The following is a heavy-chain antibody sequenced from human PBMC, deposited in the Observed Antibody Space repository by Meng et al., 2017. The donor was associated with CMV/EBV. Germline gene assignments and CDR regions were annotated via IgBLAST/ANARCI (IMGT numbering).Heavy chain of an antibody. J-gene: IGHJ5*02. Sequence: RPASLGRYSILASAFPCPTCASSWVRPALGQGREWMGWISAYNGKTEYPQSLQGRVTMTTDKTTSTAYMEWRSLRADDTAVYYCAKWGQSRDWPPDPFDPWGQGTLVTVSS. CDR1: AFPCPTCA. V-gene: IGHV1-18*01. D-gene: IGHD5-24*01. CDR3: AKWGQSRDWPPDPFDP. CDR2: ISAYNGKT.